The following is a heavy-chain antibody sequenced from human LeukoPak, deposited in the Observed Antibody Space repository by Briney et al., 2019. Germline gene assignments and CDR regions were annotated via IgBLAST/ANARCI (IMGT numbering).Heavy chain of an antibody. D-gene: IGHD3-16*01. Sequence: GGSLKLSCAASGFSFNNYAMYWVRQAPGKGLEWVALISYDGGDKYYAESMKGRITISRDNAENTLYLQMNNLRPDDTAFYFCVKEGVEYSYSYGDYWGQGTLVTVSS. CDR3: VKEGVEYSYSYGDY. CDR2: ISYDGGDK. J-gene: IGHJ4*02. V-gene: IGHV3-30*18. CDR1: GFSFNNYA.